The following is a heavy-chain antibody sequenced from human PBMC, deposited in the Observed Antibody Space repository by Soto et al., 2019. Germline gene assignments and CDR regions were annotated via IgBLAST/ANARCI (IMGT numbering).Heavy chain of an antibody. J-gene: IGHJ6*02. V-gene: IGHV2-70*04. D-gene: IGHD3-3*02. Sequence: GSGPTLVNPTQTLTLTCTFSGFSLSTSGMRVSWIRQPPGKALEWLARIDWDDDKFYSTSLKTRLTISKDTSKNQVVLAMTNMDPVDTATYYCARPVISNGMDVWGQGTTVTVSS. CDR3: ARPVISNGMDV. CDR1: GFSLSTSGMR. CDR2: IDWDDDK.